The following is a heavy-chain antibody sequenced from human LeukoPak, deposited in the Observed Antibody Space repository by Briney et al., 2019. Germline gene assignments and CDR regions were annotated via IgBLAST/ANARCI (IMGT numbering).Heavy chain of an antibody. Sequence: PSETLSLTCAVYGGSFSSYYWSWIRQSPGKGLEWIAEINHRGDTNYNPSVKSRVTISVDTSKNQFSLKVTSLTAADTAFYFCARGPTISETGYFDYWGQGTLVTVSS. D-gene: IGHD1-1*01. V-gene: IGHV4-34*01. CDR1: GGSFSSYY. CDR3: ARGPTISETGYFDY. CDR2: INHRGDT. J-gene: IGHJ4*03.